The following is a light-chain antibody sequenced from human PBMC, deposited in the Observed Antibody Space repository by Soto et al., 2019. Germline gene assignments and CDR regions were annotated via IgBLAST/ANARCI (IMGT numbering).Light chain of an antibody. Sequence: QSALTQPPSASGSPGQSVTISCTGSSSDIGGYDFVSWYQQHPGKAPKLMIFEVTKRPSGVPDRFSGSKSGNTASLTVSGLQADDEADYYCSSYAGSNNLGFGGGT. CDR1: SSDIGGYDF. J-gene: IGLJ2*01. CDR2: EVT. V-gene: IGLV2-8*01. CDR3: SSYAGSNNLG.